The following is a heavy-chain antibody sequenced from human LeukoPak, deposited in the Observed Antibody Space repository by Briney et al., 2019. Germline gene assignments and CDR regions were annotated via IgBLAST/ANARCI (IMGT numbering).Heavy chain of an antibody. CDR1: GFTFSSYG. V-gene: IGHV3-30*02. CDR3: TKDPLEYAYGDYVNYYYYMDV. CDR2: IRYDGSNK. J-gene: IGHJ6*03. D-gene: IGHD4-17*01. Sequence: GGSLRLSCAASGFTFSSYGMHGVRQAPAKGLEWVAFIRYDGSNKYYAESVKGRFTISRDNSKNTLYLQMNSLRAEDTAVYYCTKDPLEYAYGDYVNYYYYMDVWGKGTTVTVSS.